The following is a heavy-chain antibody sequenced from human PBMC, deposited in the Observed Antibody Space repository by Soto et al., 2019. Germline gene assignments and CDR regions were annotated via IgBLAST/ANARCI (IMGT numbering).Heavy chain of an antibody. CDR1: GFTFSDYY. CDR3: AREQQLAQIRQYYYYYMDV. V-gene: IGHV3-11*01. D-gene: IGHD6-13*01. J-gene: IGHJ6*03. CDR2: ISSSGSTI. Sequence: GGSLRLSCAASGFTFSDYYMSWIRQAPGKGLEWVSYISSSGSTIYYADSVKGRFTISRDNAKNSLYLQMNSLRAEDTAVYYCAREQQLAQIRQYYYYYMDVWGKGTTVTVSS.